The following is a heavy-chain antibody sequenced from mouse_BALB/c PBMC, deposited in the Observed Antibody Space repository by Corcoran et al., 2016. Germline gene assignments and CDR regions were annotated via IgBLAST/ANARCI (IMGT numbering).Heavy chain of an antibody. CDR3: TRWLLWAY. V-gene: IGHV1-15*01. Sequence: QVQLQQSGAELVRPGASVTLSCKASGYTFTDYEMHWVKQTPVHGLEWIGAIDPETGGTAYNQKFKGKATLTADKSSSTAYMELRSLTSEDSAVYYCTRWLLWAYWGQGTLVTVSA. D-gene: IGHD1-1*02. J-gene: IGHJ3*01. CDR1: GYTFTDYE. CDR2: IDPETGGT.